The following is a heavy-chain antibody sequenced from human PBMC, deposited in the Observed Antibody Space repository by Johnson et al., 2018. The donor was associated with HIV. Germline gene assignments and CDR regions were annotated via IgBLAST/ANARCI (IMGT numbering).Heavy chain of an antibody. V-gene: IGHV3-33*06. CDR2: IWYDGSNT. CDR1: GFTFSSYG. Sequence: QPGRSLRLSCAASGFTFSSYGMHWVRQAPGKGLEWVALIWYDGSNTYYADSVKGRLTISRDNSKNTLYLQMNSLRAEDTAVYYCAKGSWGRAPYHDAFDIWGQGTMVTVSS. J-gene: IGHJ3*02. CDR3: AKGSWGRAPYHDAFDI. D-gene: IGHD2-2*01.